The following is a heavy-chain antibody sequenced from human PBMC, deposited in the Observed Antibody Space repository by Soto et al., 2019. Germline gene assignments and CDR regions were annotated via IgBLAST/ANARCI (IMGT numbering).Heavy chain of an antibody. CDR1: GGSFSGYY. J-gene: IGHJ3*02. CDR2: INHSGST. V-gene: IGHV4-34*01. CDR3: ARLYSSAAFDI. Sequence: QVQLQQWGAGLLKPSETLSLTCAVYGGSFSGYYWSWIRQPPGKGLEWIGEINHSGSTNYNPSLKSRVTISVHTSKNQFSLKLSSVTAADTAVYYCARLYSSAAFDIWGQGTMVSVSS. D-gene: IGHD6-25*01.